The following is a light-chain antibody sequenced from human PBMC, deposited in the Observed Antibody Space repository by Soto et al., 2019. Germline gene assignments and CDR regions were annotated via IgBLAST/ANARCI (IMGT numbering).Light chain of an antibody. J-gene: IGKJ4*01. V-gene: IGKV1-5*03. CDR2: KAS. CDR3: QQYNSYSPLT. Sequence: DIQMTQSPSTLSASVGDRVTFTCRASQSISIWLAWYQQKPGKAPKLLIYKASNLESGVPSRFSGSGSGTEFTLTISSLQPDDFATYYCQQYNSYSPLTFGGGTKVEIK. CDR1: QSISIW.